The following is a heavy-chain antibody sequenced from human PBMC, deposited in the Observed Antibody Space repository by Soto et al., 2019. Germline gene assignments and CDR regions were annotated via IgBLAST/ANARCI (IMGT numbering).Heavy chain of an antibody. J-gene: IGHJ4*02. D-gene: IGHD2-8*02. CDR1: CDPFRGYY. V-gene: IGHV4-34*01. CDR3: ARDKITGLFDY. Sequence: SETLSLTCALSCDPFRGYYCTRIRQPPGTGQEWIGEINHSGSTNYNPSLKSRVTISVDTSKNQFSLKLTFVTAADTAVYYCARDKITGLFDYWGQGTLVTVS. CDR2: INHSGST.